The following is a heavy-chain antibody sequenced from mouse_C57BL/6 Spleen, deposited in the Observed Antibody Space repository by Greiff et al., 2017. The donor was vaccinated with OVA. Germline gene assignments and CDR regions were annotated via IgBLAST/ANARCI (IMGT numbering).Heavy chain of an antibody. D-gene: IGHD2-4*01. CDR2: ISYDGSN. J-gene: IGHJ4*01. Sequence: VQLQQSGPGLVKPSQSLSLTCSVTGYSITSGYYWNWIRQFPGNKLEWMGYISYDGSNNYNPSLKNRISITRDTSKNQFFLKLNSVTTEDTATYYCARVSGDYDFRDYWGQGTSVTVSS. CDR3: ARVSGDYDFRDY. CDR1: GYSITSGYY. V-gene: IGHV3-6*01.